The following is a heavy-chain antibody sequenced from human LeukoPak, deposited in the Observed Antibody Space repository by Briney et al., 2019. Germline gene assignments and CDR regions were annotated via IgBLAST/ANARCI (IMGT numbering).Heavy chain of an antibody. J-gene: IGHJ4*02. CDR1: GYTFTGYY. CDR2: ISAYNGNT. Sequence: GASVKVSCKASGYTFTGYYMHWVRQAPGQGLEWMGWISAYNGNTNYAQKLQGRVTMTTDTSTSTAYMELRSLRSDDTAVYYCARDLKWRRPPLFEPPGYWGQGTLVTVSS. V-gene: IGHV1-18*04. CDR3: ARDLKWRRPPLFEPPGY. D-gene: IGHD2-8*01.